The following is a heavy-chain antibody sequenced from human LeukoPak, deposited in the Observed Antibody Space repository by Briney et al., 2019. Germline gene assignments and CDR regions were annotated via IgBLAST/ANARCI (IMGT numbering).Heavy chain of an antibody. J-gene: IGHJ4*02. CDR3: AKPGREYYFDY. V-gene: IGHV3-53*05. Sequence: GGSLRLSCAASGFTVSSNYMSWVRQAPGKGLEWVSVIYSGGSTYYADSVKGRFTISRDNAKNSLYLQMNSLRAEDTALYYCAKPGREYYFDYWGQGTLVTVSS. CDR1: GFTVSSNY. CDR2: IYSGGST. D-gene: IGHD1-14*01.